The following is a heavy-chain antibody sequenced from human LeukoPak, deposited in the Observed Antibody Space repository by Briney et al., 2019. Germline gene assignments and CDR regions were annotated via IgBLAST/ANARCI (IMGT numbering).Heavy chain of an antibody. CDR1: GFTFSSYA. D-gene: IGHD3-10*01. CDR2: ISYDGSNK. V-gene: IGHV3-30*04. Sequence: PGRSLRLSCAASGFTFSSYAMHWVRQAPGKGLEWVAVISYDGSNKYYADSVKGRFTISRDNSKNTLYLQMNSLRAEDTAVYYCARDQRRILWSGELSAFDYWGQGTLVTVSS. J-gene: IGHJ4*02. CDR3: ARDQRRILWSGELSAFDY.